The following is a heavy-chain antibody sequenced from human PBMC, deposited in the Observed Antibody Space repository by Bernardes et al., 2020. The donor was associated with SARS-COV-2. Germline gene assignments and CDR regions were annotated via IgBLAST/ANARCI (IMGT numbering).Heavy chain of an antibody. Sequence: GGSLRLSCAASGFTFSSYGMHWVRQAPGKGLEWVAVIWYDGSNKYYADSVKGRFTISRDNSKNTLYLQMNSLRAEDTAVYYCARDPDYDYVWGSYRYAFDYWGQGTLVTVSS. CDR1: GFTFSSYG. V-gene: IGHV3-33*01. CDR3: ARDPDYDYVWGSYRYAFDY. CDR2: IWYDGSNK. D-gene: IGHD3-16*02. J-gene: IGHJ4*02.